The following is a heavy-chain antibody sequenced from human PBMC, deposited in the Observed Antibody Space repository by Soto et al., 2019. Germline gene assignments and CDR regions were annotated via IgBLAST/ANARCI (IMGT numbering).Heavy chain of an antibody. V-gene: IGHV1-24*01. J-gene: IGHJ6*02. D-gene: IGHD3-3*01. Sequence: GASVKVSCKVSGYTLTELSMHWVRQAPGKGLEWMGGFDPEDGETIYAQKFQGRVTMTEDTSTDTAYMELSSLRSEGTAVYYCATKSLRITIFGVVTAFYYGMDVWGQGTTVTVSS. CDR3: ATKSLRITIFGVVTAFYYGMDV. CDR2: FDPEDGET. CDR1: GYTLTELS.